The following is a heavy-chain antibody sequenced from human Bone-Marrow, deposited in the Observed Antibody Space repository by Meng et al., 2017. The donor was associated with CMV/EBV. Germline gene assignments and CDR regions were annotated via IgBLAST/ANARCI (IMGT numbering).Heavy chain of an antibody. CDR3: AKDHIANWGSYWNGMDV. CDR1: GFTFSSYG. V-gene: IGHV3-30*02. CDR2: IRYDGSNK. Sequence: GESLKISCAASGFTFSSYGMHWVRQAPGKGLEWVAFIRYDGSNKYYADPVKGRFTISRDNSKNTLYLQMNSLRAEDTAVYYCAKDHIANWGSYWNGMDVWGQGTTVTVSS. D-gene: IGHD7-27*01. J-gene: IGHJ6*02.